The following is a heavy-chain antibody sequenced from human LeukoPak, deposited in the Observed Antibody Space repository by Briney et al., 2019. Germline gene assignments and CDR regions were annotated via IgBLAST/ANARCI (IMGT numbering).Heavy chain of an antibody. V-gene: IGHV4-59*11. Sequence: SETLSLTCTVSGGSISSHYWSWIRQPPGKGLEWIGYIYYSGSTNYNPSLKSRLTISVDTSKNQFSLKLSSVTAADTAVYYCARKPYYYDSSGYWEYYFDYWGQGTLVTVSS. D-gene: IGHD3-22*01. CDR3: ARKPYYYDSSGYWEYYFDY. CDR2: IYYSGST. CDR1: GGSISSHY. J-gene: IGHJ4*02.